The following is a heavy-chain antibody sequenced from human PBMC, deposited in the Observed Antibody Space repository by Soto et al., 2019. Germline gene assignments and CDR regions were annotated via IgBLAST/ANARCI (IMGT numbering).Heavy chain of an antibody. V-gene: IGHV3-23*01. CDR3: AKEYGMDV. CDR1: GFTFSSHA. J-gene: IGHJ6*02. CDR2: ITSSGTGT. Sequence: EVQLLESGGGLVQPGGSLRLSCAASGFTFSSHAMTWVRQAPGKGLEWVSTITSSGTGTDYADSVKGRFSISRDDSMGTLFLQMNSLGVEDTAVYYCAKEYGMDVWGHGTTVIVFS.